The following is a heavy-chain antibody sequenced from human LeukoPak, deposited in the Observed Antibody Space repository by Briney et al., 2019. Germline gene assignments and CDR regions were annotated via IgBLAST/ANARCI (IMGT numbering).Heavy chain of an antibody. V-gene: IGHV3-21*01. D-gene: IGHD5-18*01. CDR3: ATLLVDTAMAPLDY. J-gene: IGHJ4*02. Sequence: GGSLRLSCAASGFTFSNSGMSWVRQAPGKGLEWVSSISSSGGHIYFADSVKGRFTISRDNAKNSLYLQMNSLRAEDTAVYYCATLLVDTAMAPLDYWGQGTLVTVSS. CDR1: GFTFSNSG. CDR2: ISSSGGHI.